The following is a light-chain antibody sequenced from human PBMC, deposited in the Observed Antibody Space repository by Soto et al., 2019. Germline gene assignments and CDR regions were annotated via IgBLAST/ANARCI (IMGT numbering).Light chain of an antibody. V-gene: IGLV2-14*03. CDR1: SGDVGGYNY. CDR2: HVS. CDR3: SSYTGSNTFV. Sequence: QSVLTQPASVSGSPGQSITISCAGTSGDVGGYNYVSWYQQHPGSAPTLMIYHVSDRPSGVSDRFSASKSGNTASLTISGPQAEDEADYYGSSYTGSNTFVFGTGTKVTVL. J-gene: IGLJ1*01.